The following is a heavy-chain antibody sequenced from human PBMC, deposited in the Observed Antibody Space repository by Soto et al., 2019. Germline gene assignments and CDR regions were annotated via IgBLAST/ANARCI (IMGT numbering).Heavy chain of an antibody. CDR1: GFTFGSRA. J-gene: IGHJ4*02. V-gene: IGHV3-23*01. D-gene: IGHD3-10*01. Sequence: EVQLLVSGGDLVQPGGSLRLSCVASGFTFGSRAMSWVRQAPGEGLEWVSTITDTGGDSKSADSVRGRFAISRDNSKNTLYPQMSSLRAEDSAGYYCARGSKDSSPGSRICDFWARGTLVTVSS. CDR3: ARGSKDSSPGSRICDF. CDR2: ITDTGGDS.